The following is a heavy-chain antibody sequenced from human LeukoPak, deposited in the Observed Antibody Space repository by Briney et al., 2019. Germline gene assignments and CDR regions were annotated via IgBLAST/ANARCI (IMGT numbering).Heavy chain of an antibody. J-gene: IGHJ4*02. D-gene: IGHD3-22*01. CDR2: IYPGDSKT. CDR3: TSHTSAYYLSYFNY. V-gene: IGHV5-51*01. CDR1: GYSFPTSW. Sequence: GESLKISCKGSGYSFPTSWIGWVRQMPGKGLEWMGIIYPGDSKTTYSPSFQGQVTISADKSISTAYLQWSSLRASDTAMYYCTSHTSAYYLSYFNYWGQGTLVTVSS.